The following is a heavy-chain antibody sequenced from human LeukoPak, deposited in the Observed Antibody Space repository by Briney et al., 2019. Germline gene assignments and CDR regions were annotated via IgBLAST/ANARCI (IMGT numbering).Heavy chain of an antibody. Sequence: GGSLRLSCAASGFTFSSYAMSWVRQAPGKGLEWVSAISGSGGSTYYADSVKGRFTISRDNSKNTLYLQMNSLRAEDTAIYYCAKAPGPYSGSYWGYFDYWGQGTLVTVSS. CDR1: GFTFSSYA. V-gene: IGHV3-23*01. CDR3: AKAPGPYSGSYWGYFDY. J-gene: IGHJ4*02. CDR2: ISGSGGST. D-gene: IGHD1-26*01.